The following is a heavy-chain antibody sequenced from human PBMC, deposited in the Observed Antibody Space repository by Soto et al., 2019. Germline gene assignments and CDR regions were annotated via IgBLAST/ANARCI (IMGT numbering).Heavy chain of an antibody. V-gene: IGHV4-30-4*01. CDR2: IYYSGST. D-gene: IGHD6-19*01. J-gene: IGHJ3*02. CDR3: AHYSSGRAFDI. Sequence: QVQLQESGPGLVKPSQTLSLTCTVSGGSISSGDYYWSWIRQPPGKGLEWIGYIYYSGSTYYNPSLKSRVTISVHTSKNQFSLKRRSVTAADTAVYYWAHYSSGRAFDIWGQGTMVTVSS. CDR1: GGSISSGDYY.